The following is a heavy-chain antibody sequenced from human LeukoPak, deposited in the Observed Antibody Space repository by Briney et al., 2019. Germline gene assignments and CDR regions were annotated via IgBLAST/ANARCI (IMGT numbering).Heavy chain of an antibody. CDR2: IYYSGST. J-gene: IGHJ3*02. CDR1: GGSISSYY. CDR3: ARRIAARLDAFDI. Sequence: SSETLSLTCTVSGGSISSYYWSWIRQPPGKGLEWIGYIYYSGSTNYNPSLKSRVTISVDTSKNQFSLKLSSVTAADTAVYYCARRIAARLDAFDIWGQGTMVTVSS. D-gene: IGHD6-6*01. V-gene: IGHV4-59*01.